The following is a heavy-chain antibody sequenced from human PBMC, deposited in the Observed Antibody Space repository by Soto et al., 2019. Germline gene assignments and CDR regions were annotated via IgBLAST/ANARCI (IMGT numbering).Heavy chain of an antibody. V-gene: IGHV3-74*01. Sequence: EVQLVESGGGLVQPGGSLRLSCAASGFTFSNYWMHWVHQAPGKGLVWVSRINSDGSSTSHADSVKGRFTISRDNAKNTLYLQMNSLRAEDTAVHYCARNAYYYGMDVWGQGTTVTVSS. CDR3: ARNAYYYGMDV. D-gene: IGHD3-16*01. J-gene: IGHJ6*02. CDR2: INSDGSST. CDR1: GFTFSNYW.